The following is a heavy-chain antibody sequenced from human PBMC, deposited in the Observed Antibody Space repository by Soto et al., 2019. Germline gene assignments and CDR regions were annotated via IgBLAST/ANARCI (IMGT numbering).Heavy chain of an antibody. Sequence: QVQLVQSGAEVKKPGASVKVSCKASGYSFTDYHIHWVRQAPGQGLEWLGRINPKSGGTSTAQKFQGWVTMTTDTSISTASMELTRLTSDDTAIYYCARGDSTDCSNGVCPFFYNHDRDVWGQGTTVTVSS. J-gene: IGHJ6*02. CDR2: INPKSGGT. CDR3: ARGDSTDCSNGVCPFFYNHDRDV. CDR1: GYSFTDYH. V-gene: IGHV1-2*04. D-gene: IGHD2-8*01.